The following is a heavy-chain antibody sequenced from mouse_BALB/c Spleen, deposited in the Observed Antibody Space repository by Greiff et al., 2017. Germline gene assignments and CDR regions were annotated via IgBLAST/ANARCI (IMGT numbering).Heavy chain of an antibody. J-gene: IGHJ4*01. V-gene: IGHV14-3*02. CDR2: IDPANGNT. D-gene: IGHD2-12*01. CDR3: TRYDLLYYAMDY. Sequence: EVQLQQSGAELVKPGASVKLSCTASGFNITDTYMHWVKQRPEQGLEWIGRIDPANGNTKYDPKFQGKATITADTSTNTAYMELRSLTSEDSAVYYCTRYDLLYYAMDYWGQGTSVTVSS. CDR1: GFNITDTY.